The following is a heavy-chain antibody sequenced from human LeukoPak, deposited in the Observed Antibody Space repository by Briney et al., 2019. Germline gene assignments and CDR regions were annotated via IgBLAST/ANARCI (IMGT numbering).Heavy chain of an antibody. Sequence: PSETLSLTCTVSGGSISSYYWSWIRQPPGKGLEWIGYIYYSGSTNYNPSLKSRVTISVDTSKNQFSLKLSTVTAADTAVYYCARRTVTTSSWFDPWGQGTLVTVSS. CDR1: GGSISSYY. J-gene: IGHJ5*02. D-gene: IGHD4-17*01. CDR2: IYYSGST. CDR3: ARRTVTTSSWFDP. V-gene: IGHV4-59*01.